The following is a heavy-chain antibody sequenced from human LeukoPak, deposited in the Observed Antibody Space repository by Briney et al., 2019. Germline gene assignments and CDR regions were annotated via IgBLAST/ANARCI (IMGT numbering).Heavy chain of an antibody. CDR3: ARIATEDFWSGYTYYFDY. Sequence: SETLSLTXAVSGYSISSGYYWDWIRQPPGKGLEWIGSIYHSGSTYYNPSLKSRVTISVDTSKNQFSLKLSSVTAADTAVYYCARIATEDFWSGYTYYFDYWGQGTLVTVSS. V-gene: IGHV4-38-2*01. CDR1: GYSISSGYY. J-gene: IGHJ4*02. D-gene: IGHD3-3*01. CDR2: IYHSGST.